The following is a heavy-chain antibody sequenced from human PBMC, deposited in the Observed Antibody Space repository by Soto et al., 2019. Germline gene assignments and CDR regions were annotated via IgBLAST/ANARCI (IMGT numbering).Heavy chain of an antibody. CDR1: GYTFTSYG. D-gene: IGHD1-1*01. V-gene: IGHV1-24*01. CDR2: FDPEDGET. Sequence: ASVKVSCKASGYTFTSYGISWVRQAPGKGLEWMRGFDPEDGETIYAQKFQGRVTMTEDTSTDTAYMELSSLRSEDTAVYYCATVQLEPNPYYYYGMDVWGQGTTVTVSS. J-gene: IGHJ6*02. CDR3: ATVQLEPNPYYYYGMDV.